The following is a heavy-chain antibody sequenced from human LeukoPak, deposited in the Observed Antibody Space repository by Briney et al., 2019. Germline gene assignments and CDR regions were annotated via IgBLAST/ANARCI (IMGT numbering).Heavy chain of an antibody. CDR1: GYTFTSYG. D-gene: IGHD4-11*01. V-gene: IGHV1-18*01. CDR3: ARSGDSNPPYYYYGMDV. Sequence: ASVKVSCKASGYTFTSYGISWVRQAPGQGLEWMGWISAYNGNTNYAQKLQGRVTMTTDTSTSTAYMELRSLRSDDTAMYYCARSGDSNPPYYYYGMDVWGQGTTVTVSS. J-gene: IGHJ6*02. CDR2: ISAYNGNT.